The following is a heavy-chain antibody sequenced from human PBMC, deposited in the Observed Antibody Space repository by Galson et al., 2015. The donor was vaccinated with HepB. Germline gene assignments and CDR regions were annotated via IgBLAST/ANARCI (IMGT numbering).Heavy chain of an antibody. V-gene: IGHV3-30*18. J-gene: IGHJ4*02. CDR2: ISPDGSYR. CDR3: AKDVYSWGAVGTIDH. CDR1: GFNFNDYA. Sequence: SLRLSCAASGFNFNDYAMHWVRQAPGKGLEWLAAISPDGSYRPYADSVKGRFTISRDNSDNTLSLQMNSLRPEDTAIYYCAKDVYSWGAVGTIDHWGRGTLVTISS. D-gene: IGHD6-13*01.